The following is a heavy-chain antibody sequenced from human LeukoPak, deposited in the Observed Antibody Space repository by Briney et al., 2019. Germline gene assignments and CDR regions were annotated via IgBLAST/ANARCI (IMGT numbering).Heavy chain of an antibody. CDR3: ATGLGYCSSSRCYAGFDY. Sequence: GGSLRLSCAASRDTLSSYSMNWVRQAPGKGLEWVSYISSSGSTIYYADSVKGRFTISRDNAKNSLYLQMNSLRVEDTAVYYCATGLGYCSSSRCYAGFDYWGQGTLVTVSS. V-gene: IGHV3-48*04. CDR1: RDTLSSYS. D-gene: IGHD2-2*01. CDR2: ISSSGSTI. J-gene: IGHJ4*02.